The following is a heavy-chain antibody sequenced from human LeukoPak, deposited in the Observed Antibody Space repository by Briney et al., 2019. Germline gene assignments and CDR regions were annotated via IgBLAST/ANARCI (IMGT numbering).Heavy chain of an antibody. J-gene: IGHJ3*02. CDR1: GFTFSSYG. D-gene: IGHD6-13*01. Sequence: GGSLRLSCAASGFTFSSYGMHWVRQAPGKGLEWVANIKQDGSEKYYVDSVKGRFTISRDNAKNSLYLQMNSLRAEDTAVYYCARDGSSSWHVAFDIWGQGTMVTVSS. V-gene: IGHV3-7*01. CDR3: ARDGSSSWHVAFDI. CDR2: IKQDGSEK.